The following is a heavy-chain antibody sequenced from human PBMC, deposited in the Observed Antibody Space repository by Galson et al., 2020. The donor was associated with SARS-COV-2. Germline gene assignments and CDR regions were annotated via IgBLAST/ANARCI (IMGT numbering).Heavy chain of an antibody. CDR1: GGSISSGGYY. D-gene: IGHD3-3*01. Sequence: SETLSLTCTVSGGSISSGGYYWSWIRQHPGKGLEWIGYIYYSGSTYYNPSLKSRVTISVDTSKNQFSLKLSSVTAADTAVYYCARSAAGYGAYDFWSGYGTADVWGQGTTVTVSS. CDR3: ARSAAGYGAYDFWSGYGTADV. CDR2: IYYSGST. J-gene: IGHJ6*02. V-gene: IGHV4-31*03.